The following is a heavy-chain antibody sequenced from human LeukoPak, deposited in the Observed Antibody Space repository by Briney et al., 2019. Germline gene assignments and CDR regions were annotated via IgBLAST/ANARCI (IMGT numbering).Heavy chain of an antibody. Sequence: SQTLSLTCSISGDSVSSNSAAWNWIRQSPSRGLEWLGRTYYRSKWYNDYAVSVKSRITVKSDTSKNQFSLKLSSVTAADTAVYYCARLTRGYSYRVRAFDIWGQGTMVTVSS. CDR1: GDSVSSNSAA. CDR2: TYYRSKWYN. V-gene: IGHV6-1*01. D-gene: IGHD5-18*01. CDR3: ARLTRGYSYRVRAFDI. J-gene: IGHJ3*02.